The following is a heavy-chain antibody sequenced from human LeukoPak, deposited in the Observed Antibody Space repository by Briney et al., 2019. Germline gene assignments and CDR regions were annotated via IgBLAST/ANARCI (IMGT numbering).Heavy chain of an antibody. Sequence: SQTLSLTCAISGDIVSSNGAAWNWIRQSPSRGLEWLGRTYYRSKWYNEYAVSVKSRITIKPDTSKNQISLQLNSLTPGDTGVYYCARSSGWFDYWGQGSLVTVSS. CDR1: GDIVSSNGAA. V-gene: IGHV6-1*01. J-gene: IGHJ4*02. CDR2: TYYRSKWYN. CDR3: ARSSGWFDY. D-gene: IGHD6-19*01.